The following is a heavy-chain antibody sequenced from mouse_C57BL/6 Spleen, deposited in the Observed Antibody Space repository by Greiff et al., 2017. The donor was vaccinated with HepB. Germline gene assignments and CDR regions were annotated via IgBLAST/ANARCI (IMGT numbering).Heavy chain of an antibody. CDR2: IYPRSGNT. CDR3: ARGRMVTTIGDFDY. Sequence: LVKSGAELARPGASVKLSCKASGYTFTSYGISWVKQRTGQGLEWIGEIYPRSGNTYYNEKFKGKATLTADKSSSTAYMELRSLTSEDSAVYFCARGRMVTTIGDFDYWGQGTTLTVSS. D-gene: IGHD2-2*01. CDR1: GYTFTSYG. V-gene: IGHV1-81*01. J-gene: IGHJ2*01.